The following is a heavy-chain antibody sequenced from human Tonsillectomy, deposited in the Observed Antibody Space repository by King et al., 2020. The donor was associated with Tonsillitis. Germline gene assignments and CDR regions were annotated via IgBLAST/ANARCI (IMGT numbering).Heavy chain of an antibody. V-gene: IGHV3-15*01. CDR3: AXXCGXSRCYXWAWFDT. D-gene: IGHD2-2*01. Sequence: VQLVESGGGLVKPGGSVRLSCAASGFTFSYAWMNWVRQAPGKGLEWVGRIKSKIDGETTDYAAPVKGRFIMSRDDSKNTLYLQMNSLKTEDTAVFYCAXXCGXSRCYXWAWFDTWGXGSLVTVSS. CDR2: IKSKIDGETT. J-gene: IGHJ5*02. CDR1: GFTFSYAW.